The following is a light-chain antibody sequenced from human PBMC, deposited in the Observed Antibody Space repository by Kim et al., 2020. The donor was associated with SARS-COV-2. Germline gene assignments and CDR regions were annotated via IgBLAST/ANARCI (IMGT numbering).Light chain of an antibody. CDR3: QAWDSSTVV. Sequence: GSPGQTASITCSGDKLGDKYACWYQQKPGQSPVMVIYQNSKRPSGIPERFSGSNSGNTATLTISGTQAMDEADYYCQAWDSSTVVFGGGTQLTVL. CDR1: KLGDKY. V-gene: IGLV3-1*01. J-gene: IGLJ2*01. CDR2: QNS.